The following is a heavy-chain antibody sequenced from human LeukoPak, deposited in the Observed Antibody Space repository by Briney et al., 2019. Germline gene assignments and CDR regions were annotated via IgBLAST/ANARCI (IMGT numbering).Heavy chain of an antibody. Sequence: GGSLRLSCAASGFTFSSYSMNWVRQAPGKGLEWVSSISSSSSYIYYADSVKGRFTISRDNAKNSLYLQMNSLRAEDTAVYYCARDLPRLRSSGSHRYFQHWGQGTLVTVSS. CDR1: GFTFSSYS. V-gene: IGHV3-21*01. CDR3: ARDLPRLRSSGSHRYFQH. J-gene: IGHJ1*01. CDR2: ISSSSSYI. D-gene: IGHD3-22*01.